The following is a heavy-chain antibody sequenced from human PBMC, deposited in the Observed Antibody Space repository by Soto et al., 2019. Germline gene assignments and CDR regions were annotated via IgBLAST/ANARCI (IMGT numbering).Heavy chain of an antibody. V-gene: IGHV1-69*13. CDR3: AAVVTAPINNFDY. J-gene: IGHJ4*02. CDR1: GGTFSSYA. D-gene: IGHD2-21*02. CDR2: IIPIFGTA. Sequence: GASVKVSCKASGGTFSSYAISWVRQAPGQGLEWMGGIIPIFGTANYAQKFQGRVTITADESTSTAYMELSSLRSEDTAVYYCAAVVTAPINNFDYWGQGTLVTVSS.